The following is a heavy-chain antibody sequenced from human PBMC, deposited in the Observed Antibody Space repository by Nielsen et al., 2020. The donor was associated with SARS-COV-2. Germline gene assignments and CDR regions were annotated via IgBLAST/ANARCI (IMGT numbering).Heavy chain of an antibody. CDR3: ARYSPVNQGDSSGSHGHYYFDY. D-gene: IGHD6-19*01. Sequence: VRQMPRKGLEWMGIIYPGDSDTRYSPSFQGQVTVSADKSISTAYLQWSSLKASDTAMYYCARYSPVNQGDSSGSHGHYYFDYWGQGTLVTVSS. CDR2: IYPGDSDT. J-gene: IGHJ4*02. V-gene: IGHV5-51*01.